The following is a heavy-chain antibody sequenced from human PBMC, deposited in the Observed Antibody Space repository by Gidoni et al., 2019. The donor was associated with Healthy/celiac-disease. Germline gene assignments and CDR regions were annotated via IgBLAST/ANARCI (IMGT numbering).Heavy chain of an antibody. D-gene: IGHD4-17*01. CDR3: APWTTVTTSGGADWFDP. Sequence: QITLKESGPTLVKPTQTLTLTCTFSGVSPSPSGVGVGWIRQPPGKALEWLALIYLDDDKRYSPSLKSRLTITKDTSKNQVVLTMTNMDPVDTATYYCAPWTTVTTSGGADWFDPWGQGTLVTVSS. V-gene: IGHV2-5*02. J-gene: IGHJ5*02. CDR1: GVSPSPSGVG. CDR2: IYLDDDK.